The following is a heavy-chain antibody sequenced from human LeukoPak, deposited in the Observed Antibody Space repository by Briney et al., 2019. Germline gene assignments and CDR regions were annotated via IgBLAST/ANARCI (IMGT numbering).Heavy chain of an antibody. CDR2: IYAGGRS. J-gene: IGHJ4*02. Sequence: PSETLSLTCTVSNVSISSGSHYWNWIRQPAGKGLEWIGRIYAGGRSNYNPSLRSRVTISVDTPKNQFSLRLSSVTATDTGVYYCASDHSGWLGLGYWGQGTLVSVSS. CDR1: NVSISSGSHY. CDR3: ASDHSGWLGLGY. D-gene: IGHD6-19*01. V-gene: IGHV4-61*02.